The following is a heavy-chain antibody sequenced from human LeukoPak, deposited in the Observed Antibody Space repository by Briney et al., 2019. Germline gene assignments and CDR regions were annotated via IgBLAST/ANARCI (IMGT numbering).Heavy chain of an antibody. CDR2: IYYSGST. CDR3: ARYCSGGSCYRQLDY. D-gene: IGHD2-15*01. J-gene: IGHJ4*02. CDR1: GGSISSSSYY. V-gene: IGHV4-39*07. Sequence: SETLSLTCTVTGGSISSSSYYWGWIRQPPGKGLEWIGSIYYSGSTYYNPSLKSRVTISVDTSKNQFSLKLSSVTAADTAVYYCARYCSGGSCYRQLDYWGQGTLVTVSS.